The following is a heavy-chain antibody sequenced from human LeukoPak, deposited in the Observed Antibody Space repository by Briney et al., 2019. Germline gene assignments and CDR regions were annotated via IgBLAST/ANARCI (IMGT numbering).Heavy chain of an antibody. CDR3: ARWGSVWDYYDSSDYYFDY. CDR2: ISSSGSSI. Sequence: GGCLRLSCAASGFTFSSYEMNWVRQAPGKGLEWLSYISSSGSSIYYADSVKGRFTISRDNAKNSLYLQMNSLRAEDMAVYYCARWGSVWDYYDSSDYYFDYWGQGTLVTVSS. J-gene: IGHJ4*02. D-gene: IGHD3-22*01. CDR1: GFTFSSYE. V-gene: IGHV3-48*03.